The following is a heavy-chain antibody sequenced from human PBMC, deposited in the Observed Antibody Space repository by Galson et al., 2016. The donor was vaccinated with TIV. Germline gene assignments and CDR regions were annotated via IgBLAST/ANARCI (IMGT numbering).Heavy chain of an antibody. CDR2: IIPIFGTA. CDR3: ARHQGYCSGGSCLLDY. J-gene: IGHJ4*02. V-gene: IGHV1-69*13. D-gene: IGHD2-15*01. CDR1: GGPFFSSYA. Sequence: SVKVSCKASGGPFFSSYAISWVRQAPGQGLEWMGRIIPIFGTANYAQKFQGRVTITADESTSTAYMELSSLRSEDTAVYYCARHQGYCSGGSCLLDYWGQGTLVTVSS.